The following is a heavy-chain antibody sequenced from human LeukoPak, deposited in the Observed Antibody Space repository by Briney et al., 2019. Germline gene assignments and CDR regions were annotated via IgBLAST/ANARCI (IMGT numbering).Heavy chain of an antibody. CDR3: ARTALRGNYDSSGYYYGNIDY. CDR1: GGTFSSYA. CDR2: IIPIFGTA. D-gene: IGHD3-22*01. V-gene: IGHV1-69*05. Sequence: ASVKVSRKASGGTFSSYAISWVRQAPGQGLEWMGGIIPIFGTANYAQKFQGRVTITTDESMSTAYMELSSLRSEDTAVYYCARTALRGNYDSSGYYYGNIDYWGQGTLVTVSS. J-gene: IGHJ4*02.